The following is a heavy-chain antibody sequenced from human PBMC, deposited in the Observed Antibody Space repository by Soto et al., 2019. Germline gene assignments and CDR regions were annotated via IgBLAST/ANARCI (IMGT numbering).Heavy chain of an antibody. V-gene: IGHV3-21*01. Sequence: GGSLRLSCAASGFTFSSYSMNWVRQAPGKGLEWVSSISSSSSYIYYADSVKGRFTISRDNAKNSLYLQMNSLRAEDTAVYYCARAQDIVVVPGIGGYYYYYYGMDVWGQGTTVTVSS. CDR3: ARAQDIVVVPGIGGYYYYYYGMDV. CDR2: ISSSSSYI. D-gene: IGHD2-2*01. J-gene: IGHJ6*02. CDR1: GFTFSSYS.